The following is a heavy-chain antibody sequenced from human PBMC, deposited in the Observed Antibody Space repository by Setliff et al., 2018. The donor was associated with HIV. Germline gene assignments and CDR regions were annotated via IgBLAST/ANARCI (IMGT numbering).Heavy chain of an antibody. Sequence: SETLSLTCNVSGGSISAYYWSWVRQPPGKRLEWIGYIYSNGGTAYNPSLKSRVTISVDTSKNQFSLKLTSVTIADTAVYYCAGFTSGWYGQYWGQGTLVTVSS. J-gene: IGHJ4*02. V-gene: IGHV4-59*01. CDR3: AGFTSGWYGQY. CDR1: GGSISAYY. D-gene: IGHD6-19*01. CDR2: IYSNGGT.